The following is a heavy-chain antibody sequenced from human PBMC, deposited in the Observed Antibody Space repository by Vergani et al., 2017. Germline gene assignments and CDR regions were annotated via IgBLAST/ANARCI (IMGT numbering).Heavy chain of an antibody. V-gene: IGHV4-39*01. CDR2: IYYSGST. D-gene: IGHD6-19*01. CDR3: ARRSSDYGMDV. CDR1: GGSISSSSYY. J-gene: IGHJ6*02. Sequence: QVQLQQWGAGLVKPSETLSLTCTVSGGSISSSSYYWGWIRQPPGKGLEWIGSIYYSGSTYYNPSLKSRVTISVDTSKNQFSLKLSSVTAADTAVYYCARRSSDYGMDVWGQGTTVTVSS.